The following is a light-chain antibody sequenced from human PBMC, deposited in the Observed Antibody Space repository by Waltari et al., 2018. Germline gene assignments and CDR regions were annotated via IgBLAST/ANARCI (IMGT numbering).Light chain of an antibody. Sequence: EIVLTPSPATLSVSPGERATPSCRASQRVSSNLAWYQQKPGQAPRLLIYGASTRATGIPARFSGSGSGTAFTLTISSMQSEDFAVYYCQQYNNWPSTWTFGQGTKVEIK. CDR2: GAS. CDR3: QQYNNWPSTWT. CDR1: QRVSSN. J-gene: IGKJ1*01. V-gene: IGKV3-15*01.